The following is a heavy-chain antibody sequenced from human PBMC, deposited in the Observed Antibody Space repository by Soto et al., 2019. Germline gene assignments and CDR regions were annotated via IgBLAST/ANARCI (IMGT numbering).Heavy chain of an antibody. V-gene: IGHV3-21*01. Sequence: EVQLVESGGGLVKTGGSLRLSCAASGFTFSSYSMNWVRQAPGKGLEWVSSISSSSSYIYYADSVKGRFTISRDNAKNSLYLQMNSLRAEDTAVYYCATESQAGDLDYWGQGTLVTVSS. CDR1: GFTFSSYS. D-gene: IGHD1-26*01. CDR3: ATESQAGDLDY. CDR2: ISSSSSYI. J-gene: IGHJ4*02.